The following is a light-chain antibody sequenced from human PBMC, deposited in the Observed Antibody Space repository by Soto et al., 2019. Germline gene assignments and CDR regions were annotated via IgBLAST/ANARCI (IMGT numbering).Light chain of an antibody. CDR1: SSDLGIYNY. J-gene: IGLJ2*01. CDR3: SSYTRSSSVV. CDR2: GVS. V-gene: IGLV2-14*01. Sequence: QSALTQPASVSGSPGQSITISCIGTSSDLGIYNYVSWYQQHPGKAPELMIFGVSNRPSGVSSRFSGSKSGNTASLTISGLQADDEAHYYCSSYTRSSSVVFGGGTKLTVL.